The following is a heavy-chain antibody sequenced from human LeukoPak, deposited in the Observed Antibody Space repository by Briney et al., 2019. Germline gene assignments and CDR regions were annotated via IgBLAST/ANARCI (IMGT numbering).Heavy chain of an antibody. D-gene: IGHD3-16*01. CDR3: ARWPTMGGR. J-gene: IGHJ4*02. V-gene: IGHV3-66*01. CDR1: GFPVSDNY. Sequence: GGSLRLSCAASGFPVSDNYMTWVRQAPGKGLEWASVIYNGGTTKYADSVKGRFIISRDNSRNMLYLQMNSLRVEDTAVYYCARWPTMGGRWGQGTLVTVSS. CDR2: IYNGGTT.